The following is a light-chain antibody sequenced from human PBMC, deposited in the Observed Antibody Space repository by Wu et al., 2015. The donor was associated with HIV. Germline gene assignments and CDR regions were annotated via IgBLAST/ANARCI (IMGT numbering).Light chain of an antibody. J-gene: IGKJ3*01. Sequence: EILMTQSPATLSVSPGERVTLSCRASQSVNNLAWYHHKPGQAPRLLIYNTKTRASDTPARFSATGSGTDFILTISSLEPEDFAVYYCQHRESWPFTFGPGTKVEVK. CDR3: QHRESWPFT. CDR1: QSVNN. V-gene: IGKV3-11*01. CDR2: NTK.